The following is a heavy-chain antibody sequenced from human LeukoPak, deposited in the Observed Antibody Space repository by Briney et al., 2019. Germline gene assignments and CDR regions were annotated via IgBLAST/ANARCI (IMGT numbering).Heavy chain of an antibody. Sequence: SETLSLTCTVSGGSISSYYWSWIRQPPGKGLEWIGYIYYSGSTNYNPSLKSRVTISVDTSKNQFSLKLSSVTAADTAVYYCARHRLTAMEKFDYWGQGTLVTVSS. CDR3: ARHRLTAMEKFDY. CDR1: GGSISSYY. D-gene: IGHD5-18*01. CDR2: IYYSGST. J-gene: IGHJ4*02. V-gene: IGHV4-59*08.